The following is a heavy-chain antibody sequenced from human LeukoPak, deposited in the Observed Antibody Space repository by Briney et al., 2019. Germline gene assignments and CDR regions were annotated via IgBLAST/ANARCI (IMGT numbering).Heavy chain of an antibody. Sequence: SETLSLTCAVSGYSISSGYYWGWIRQPPGKGLEWIGYIYYSGSTNYNPSLKSRVTISVDTSKNQFSLKLSSVTAADTAVYYCAREGSIVGATPYFQHWGQGTLVTVSS. D-gene: IGHD1-26*01. CDR3: AREGSIVGATPYFQH. V-gene: IGHV4-61*01. CDR1: GYSISSGYY. CDR2: IYYSGST. J-gene: IGHJ1*01.